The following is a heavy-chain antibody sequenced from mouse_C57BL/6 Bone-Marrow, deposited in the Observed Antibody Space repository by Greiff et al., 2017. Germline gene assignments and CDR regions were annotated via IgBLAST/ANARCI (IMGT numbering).Heavy chain of an antibody. Sequence: EVLLVESEGGLVQPGSSMKLSCTASGFTFSDYYMAWVRQVPEKGLEWVANINYDDSSTYYLDSLKSRFIISRDNAKHILYLQLSSLKSEDTATYYCARDGGYGRRYWYFDVWGTGTTVTVSS. CDR1: GFTFSDYY. D-gene: IGHD1-1*01. CDR2: INYDDSST. V-gene: IGHV5-16*01. J-gene: IGHJ1*03. CDR3: ARDGGYGRRYWYFDV.